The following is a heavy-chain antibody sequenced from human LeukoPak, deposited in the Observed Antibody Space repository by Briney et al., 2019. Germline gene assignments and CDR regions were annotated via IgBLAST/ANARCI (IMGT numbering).Heavy chain of an antibody. D-gene: IGHD3-22*01. CDR3: ARGGPGSTYYYDSSGDYFGY. Sequence: SETLSLTCTVSGGSISSYYWSRIRRPPGKGLEWIGYIYYSGSTNYNPSLKSRVTISVDTSKNQFSLKLSSVTAADTAVYYCARGGPGSTYYYDSSGDYFGYWGQGTLVTVSS. V-gene: IGHV4-59*01. CDR1: GGSISSYY. J-gene: IGHJ4*02. CDR2: IYYSGST.